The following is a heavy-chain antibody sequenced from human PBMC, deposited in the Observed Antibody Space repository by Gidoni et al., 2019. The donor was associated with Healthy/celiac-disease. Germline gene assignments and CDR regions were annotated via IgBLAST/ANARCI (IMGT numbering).Heavy chain of an antibody. J-gene: IGHJ6*02. D-gene: IGHD1-26*01. CDR2: ISVSSGSI. V-gene: IGHV3-9*01. CDR3: AKDRRNAVGAKNYYYYGMDV. Sequence: EVQLVESGGGLVQPGRSLRLPCAASGCTFDDYAMLWARQAPGTGMEWVSGISVSSGSIGYADSVKGRFTISRDNAKNSLYLQMNSLRAEDTALYYCAKDRRNAVGAKNYYYYGMDVWGQGTTVTVSS. CDR1: GCTFDDYA.